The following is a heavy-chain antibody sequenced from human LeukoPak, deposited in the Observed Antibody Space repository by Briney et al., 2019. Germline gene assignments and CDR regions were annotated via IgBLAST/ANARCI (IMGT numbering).Heavy chain of an antibody. J-gene: IGHJ3*01. D-gene: IGHD1-26*01. Sequence: PGGTLRLSCAASGFTLNTYWMIWVRQAPGRGLEWVADIDQGGSKKYYVDSLKGRFTISRDNDKNSLYLQMNSLRAEDTAVYYCVRDKGGRSGAIYYDAFDVWGQGTMVTVSS. V-gene: IGHV3-7*01. CDR2: IDQGGSKK. CDR1: GFTLNTYW. CDR3: VRDKGGRSGAIYYDAFDV.